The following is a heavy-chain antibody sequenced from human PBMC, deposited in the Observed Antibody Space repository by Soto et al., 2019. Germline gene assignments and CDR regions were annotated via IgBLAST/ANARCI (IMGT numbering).Heavy chain of an antibody. D-gene: IGHD2-15*01. Sequence: EVQLVESGGGLVEPGGSLRLSCVVSGFTFSNAWMRWVRQAPGKGLEWVGRIKSKADGGTPEYAASVEGRFTISRDDSKNTLYLQLDGLKTEDTAVYYCSTGLRWTSTDDYWSQGTLVTVSS. CDR2: IKSKADGGTP. CDR1: GFTFSNAW. J-gene: IGHJ4*02. V-gene: IGHV3-15*01. CDR3: STGLRWTSTDDY.